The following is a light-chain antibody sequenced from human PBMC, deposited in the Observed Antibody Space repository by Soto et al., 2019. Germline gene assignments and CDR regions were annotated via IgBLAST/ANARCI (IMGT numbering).Light chain of an antibody. CDR1: SSDVGGYNY. Sequence: QSALTQPRSVSASPGQSVTISCTGTSSDVGGYNYVSWYQHHPGKDPKLMSYDVDKRPSGVPGRFSGSKSGNTASLTISGLQAEDEADYYCCSYAGSYPFVFGTGTKATVL. V-gene: IGLV2-11*01. CDR2: DVD. CDR3: CSYAGSYPFV. J-gene: IGLJ1*01.